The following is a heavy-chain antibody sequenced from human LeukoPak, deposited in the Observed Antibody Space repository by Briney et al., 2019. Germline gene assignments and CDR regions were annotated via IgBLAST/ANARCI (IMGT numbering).Heavy chain of an antibody. CDR1: GFSFSSYA. D-gene: IGHD2-15*01. CDR3: AKQSGASCNSVTDY. CDR2: IYAGGSST. V-gene: IGHV3-23*01. Sequence: GGSLRLSCAASGFSFSSYAMSWVRQAPGKGLEWVSAIYAGGSSTCYGDSVKGRFTISRDNFKNILYLQMSSLRAEDTAVYYCAKQSGASCNSVTDYWGQGTLVAVSS. J-gene: IGHJ4*02.